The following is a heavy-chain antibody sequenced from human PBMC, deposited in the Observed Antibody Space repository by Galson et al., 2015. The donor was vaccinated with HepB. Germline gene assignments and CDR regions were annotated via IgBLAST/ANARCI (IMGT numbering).Heavy chain of an antibody. CDR2: IIPIFGTA. J-gene: IGHJ5*02. Sequence: SVKVSCKASGGTFSSYAISWVRQAPGQGLEWMGGIIPIFGTANYAQKFQGRVTITADESTSTAYMELSSLRSEGTAVYYCANTGVVPAAILSWFDPWGQGTLVTASS. CDR3: ANTGVVPAAILSWFDP. CDR1: GGTFSSYA. V-gene: IGHV1-69*13. D-gene: IGHD2-2*02.